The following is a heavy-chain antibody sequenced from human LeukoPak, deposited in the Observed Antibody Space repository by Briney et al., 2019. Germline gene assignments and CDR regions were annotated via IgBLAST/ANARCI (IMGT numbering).Heavy chain of an antibody. D-gene: IGHD3-22*01. V-gene: IGHV4-59*01. CDR3: ARDRSPEGYYDSSHWDYYHGMDV. CDR1: GGSISNYY. CDR2: IYYSGST. Sequence: SETLSLTCTVSGGSISNYYWSWIRQPPGKGLEWIGYIYYSGSTNYNPSLKSRVTISVDTSKNQFSLNLSSVTAADTAMYYCARDRSPEGYYDSSHWDYYHGMDVWGQGTTVTVS. J-gene: IGHJ6*02.